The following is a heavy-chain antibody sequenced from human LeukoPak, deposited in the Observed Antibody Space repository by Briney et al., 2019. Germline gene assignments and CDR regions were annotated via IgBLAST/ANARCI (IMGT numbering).Heavy chain of an antibody. D-gene: IGHD3-10*02. Sequence: GGSLRLSCAASVFTFSDYYMSWVRQAPGKGGGWGSYIISSVSTIYHTDSGKGRFTTSRDNAKNSLYLQMNRMRAEDTAVYYCARWDNVRASAYWGQGTLVTVSS. CDR1: VFTFSDYY. CDR2: IISSVSTI. CDR3: ARWDNVRASAY. J-gene: IGHJ4*02. V-gene: IGHV3-11*04.